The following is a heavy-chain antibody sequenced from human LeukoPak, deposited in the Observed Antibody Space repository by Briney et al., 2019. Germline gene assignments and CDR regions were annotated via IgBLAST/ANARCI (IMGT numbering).Heavy chain of an antibody. CDR1: GFTFSSYA. J-gene: IGHJ3*02. D-gene: IGHD2-2*01. Sequence: GGSLRLSCAASGFTFSSYAMSWVRQAPGKGLEWVSAISGSGGSTYYADSVKGRFTISRDNSKNTLYLQMNSLRAEDTAVYYCAKSYCSSTSCYYPRDAFDIWGQGTMVTVSS. CDR2: ISGSGGST. CDR3: AKSYCSSTSCYYPRDAFDI. V-gene: IGHV3-23*01.